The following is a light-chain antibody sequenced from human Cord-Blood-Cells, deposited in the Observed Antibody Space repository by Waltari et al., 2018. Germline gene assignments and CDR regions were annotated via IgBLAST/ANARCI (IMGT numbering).Light chain of an antibody. CDR1: SSDVGSYHL. Sequence: QSALTQPASVSGSPGQSITISCIGTSSDVGSYHLVSWYHQHPGKAPKLMIYEGSKRPSGVSNRFSGSKSGNTASLTISGLQAEDEADYYCCSYAGSSTWVFGGGTKLTVL. CDR2: EGS. V-gene: IGLV2-23*01. J-gene: IGLJ3*02. CDR3: CSYAGSSTWV.